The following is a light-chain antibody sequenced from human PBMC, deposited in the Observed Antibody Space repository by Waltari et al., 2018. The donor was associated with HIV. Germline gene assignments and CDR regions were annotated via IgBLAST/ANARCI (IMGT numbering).Light chain of an antibody. CDR2: EVN. CDR1: SSDVGLYDY. V-gene: IGLV2-8*01. Sequence: QSALTPPPSASGSPGQSVTISCTGTSSDVGLYDYVSWYQQHPDKAPRLIIYEVNKRPSGVPDRFSGSKSGNTASLTVSGLQAEEEADYYCTSYAGSNNLVIFGGGTKVTVL. CDR3: TSYAGSNNLVI. J-gene: IGLJ2*01.